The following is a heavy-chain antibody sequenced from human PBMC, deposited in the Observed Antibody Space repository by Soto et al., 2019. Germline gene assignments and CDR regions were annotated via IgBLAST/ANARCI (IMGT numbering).Heavy chain of an antibody. CDR1: GFTFSSYG. J-gene: IGHJ4*02. D-gene: IGHD3-3*01. CDR2: ISYDGSNK. CDR3: AKPHDFWSGYYRGKYFDY. Sequence: QVQLVESGGGVVQPGRSLRLSCAASGFTFSSYGMHWVRQAPGKGLEWVAVISYDGSNKYYADSVKGRFTISRDNSKNTLYLQMNSLRAEDTAVYYCAKPHDFWSGYYRGKYFDYWGQGTLVTVSS. V-gene: IGHV3-30*18.